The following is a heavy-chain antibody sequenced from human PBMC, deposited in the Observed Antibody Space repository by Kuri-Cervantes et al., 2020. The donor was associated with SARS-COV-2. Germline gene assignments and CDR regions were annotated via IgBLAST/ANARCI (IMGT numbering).Heavy chain of an antibody. J-gene: IGHJ6*02. CDR2: ISYDGSNK. CDR3: AREAVAGTLYYYYYGMDV. V-gene: IGHV3-30-3*01. CDR1: GFTFSSYA. Sequence: GESLKISCAASGFTFSSYAMHWVRQAPGKGLEWVAVISYDGSNKYYADSVKGRFTISRDNSKNTLYLQMDSLRAEDTAVYYCAREAVAGTLYYYYYGMDVWGQGTTVTVSS. D-gene: IGHD6-19*01.